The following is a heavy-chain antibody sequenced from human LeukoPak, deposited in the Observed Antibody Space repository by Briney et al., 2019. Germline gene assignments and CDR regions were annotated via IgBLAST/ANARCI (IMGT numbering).Heavy chain of an antibody. J-gene: IGHJ4*02. CDR3: AKGSTSCDY. CDR1: GFTFNTYG. Sequence: GGSLRLSCAASGFTFNTYGMHWVRQAPGKGLEWVAVISYDGSNKYYADSVKGRFTISRDNSKNTLYLQMNSLRAEDTAVYYCAKGSTSCDYWGQGTLVTVSS. D-gene: IGHD2-2*01. V-gene: IGHV3-30*18. CDR2: ISYDGSNK.